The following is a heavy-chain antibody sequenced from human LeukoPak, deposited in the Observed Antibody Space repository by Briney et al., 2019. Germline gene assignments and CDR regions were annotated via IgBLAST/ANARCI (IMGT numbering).Heavy chain of an antibody. CDR1: GFTFSAYW. CDR3: TSKTTDYYDSSGVGGY. J-gene: IGHJ4*02. Sequence: PGGSPRLSCAASGFTFSAYWVHWVRQAPGKGLVWVSRINSNGSSASYADSVKGRFTISRDNAKNTLYLQMNSLRAEDTAVYYCTSKTTDYYDSSGVGGYWGQGTLVTDTS. CDR2: INSNGSSA. D-gene: IGHD3-22*01. V-gene: IGHV3-74*01.